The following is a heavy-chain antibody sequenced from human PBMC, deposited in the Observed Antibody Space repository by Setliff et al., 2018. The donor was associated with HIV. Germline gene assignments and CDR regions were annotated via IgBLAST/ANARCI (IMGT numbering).Heavy chain of an antibody. D-gene: IGHD6-19*01. CDR3: ASDGGSSGWYFVLGYSDY. CDR2: MYYTGST. CDR1: GGSTDSGSYY. V-gene: IGHV4-39*01. Sequence: SETLSLTCTVSGGSTDSGSYYWAWIRQPPGKGLEWIGSMYYTGSTYYNPSLKSRVTISIDTSKHQFSLKLNSVTAADTAMYYCASDGGSSGWYFVLGYSDYWGPGTLVTVSS. J-gene: IGHJ4*02.